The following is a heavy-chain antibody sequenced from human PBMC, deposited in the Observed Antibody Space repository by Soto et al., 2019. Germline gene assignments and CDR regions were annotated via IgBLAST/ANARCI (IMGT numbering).Heavy chain of an antibody. D-gene: IGHD2-8*01. Sequence: EVQLLESGGGLVQPGGSLRLACAASGFTFNNYAMNWVRQAPGRGLEWVSIISPNGDSTYYADSVKGCFTISRDNSQNTVFLHMNSLRAEYTAIYFCAKVRLTDYLRYAPHLWGQGTLVTVSS. CDR1: GFTFNNYA. V-gene: IGHV3-23*01. CDR3: AKVRLTDYLRYAPHL. J-gene: IGHJ3*01. CDR2: ISPNGDST.